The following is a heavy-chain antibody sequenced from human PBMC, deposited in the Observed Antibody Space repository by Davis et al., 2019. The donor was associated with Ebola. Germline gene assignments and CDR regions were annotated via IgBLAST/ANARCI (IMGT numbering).Heavy chain of an antibody. Sequence: GGSLRLSCAASGFTFSSYGMHWVRQAPGKGLEWVAVISYDGSNKYYADSVKGRFTISRDNSKNTLYLQMNSLRAEDTAVYYCAKPNRSRYYYYYGMDVWGKGTTVTVSS. CDR3: AKPNRSRYYYYYGMDV. V-gene: IGHV3-30*18. D-gene: IGHD3-16*02. CDR2: ISYDGSNK. J-gene: IGHJ6*04. CDR1: GFTFSSYG.